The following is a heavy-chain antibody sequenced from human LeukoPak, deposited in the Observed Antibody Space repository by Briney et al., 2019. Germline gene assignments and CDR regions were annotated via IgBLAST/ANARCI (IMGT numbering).Heavy chain of an antibody. J-gene: IGHJ4*02. Sequence: GGSLRLSCAASGFTVSSNYMNWVRQAPGKGLEWVSAISVSGGSTYYADSVKGRFTISRDNSKNTLYLQMNSLRAEDTAVYYCAKEIRPNDYWGQGTLVTVSS. CDR1: GFTVSSNY. V-gene: IGHV3-23*01. CDR2: ISVSGGST. CDR3: AKEIRPNDY. D-gene: IGHD4-17*01.